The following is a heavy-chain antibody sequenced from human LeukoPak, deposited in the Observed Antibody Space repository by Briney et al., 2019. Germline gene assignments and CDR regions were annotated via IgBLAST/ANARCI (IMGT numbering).Heavy chain of an antibody. CDR2: FVGSGSTI. D-gene: IGHD3-9*01. CDR1: EFPFSSYE. J-gene: IGHJ3*02. V-gene: IGHV3-48*03. CDR3: ARVGSILTGYSDAFDI. Sequence: AGGPLSLPWEASEFPFSSYERNWVRKAPGKGREGVSYFVGSGSTIYYADSVKGRFTISRDNAKNSLYLQMNSLRAEDTAVYYCARVGSILTGYSDAFDIWGQGTMVTVSS.